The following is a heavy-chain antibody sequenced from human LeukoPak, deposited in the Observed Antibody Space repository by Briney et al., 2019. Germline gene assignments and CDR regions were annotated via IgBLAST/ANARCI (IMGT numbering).Heavy chain of an antibody. Sequence: SETLSLTCTVSSGSISTSNYYWGWVRQPPGKALEWIGNIFYSGSTYYSPSLKSRVTISLDTSRNQFSLKLSSVTAADTAVYYCARGHGEISPLDYWGQGTLVTVSS. CDR3: ARGHGEISPLDY. CDR2: IFYSGST. V-gene: IGHV4-39*07. D-gene: IGHD2/OR15-2a*01. CDR1: SGSISTSNYY. J-gene: IGHJ4*02.